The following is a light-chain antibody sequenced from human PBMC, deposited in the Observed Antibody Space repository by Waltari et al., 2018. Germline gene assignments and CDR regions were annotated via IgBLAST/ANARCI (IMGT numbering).Light chain of an antibody. CDR1: QSVSRN. V-gene: IGKV3-15*01. J-gene: IGKJ1*01. Sequence: VMTNSAATLSVYPGERATLSCRASQSVSRNLAWYQQTPSQATRLLIYGAYTSGTGIPARFSGSGSGTEFSLTISSLQSEEFAVYYCQQYISWPWTFGQGTKVEIK. CDR3: QQYISWPWT. CDR2: GAY.